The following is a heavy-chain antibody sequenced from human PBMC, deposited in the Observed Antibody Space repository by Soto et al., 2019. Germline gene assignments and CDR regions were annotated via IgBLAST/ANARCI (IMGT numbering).Heavy chain of an antibody. V-gene: IGHV3-30*03. J-gene: IGHJ4*02. Sequence: QVQLVESGGGVVQPGWSLRLSCAGSGFPFTSSGMHWVREGPDKGLEWVAVISYDGSDKYYADSVKGRFTISRDNSKNMLYLQMNSLRPEDTALYYCVGGQYYFDYRGQGTLVIVSS. CDR2: ISYDGSDK. D-gene: IGHD3-10*01. CDR1: GFPFTSSG. CDR3: VGGQYYFDY.